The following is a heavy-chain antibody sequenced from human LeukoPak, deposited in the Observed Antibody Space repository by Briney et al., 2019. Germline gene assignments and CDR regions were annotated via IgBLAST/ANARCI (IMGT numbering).Heavy chain of an antibody. V-gene: IGHV3-21*01. CDR2: ISSSSSYI. CDR3: AREGPSSGAFDI. D-gene: IGHD1-26*01. J-gene: IGHJ3*02. Sequence: GGSLRLSCAASGFTFSSYSMNWVRQAPGKGLEWVSSISSSSSYIYYADSVKGRFTISRDNAKNSLYLQMNSLKAEDTAVYYCAREGPSSGAFDIWGQGTMVTVSS. CDR1: GFTFSSYS.